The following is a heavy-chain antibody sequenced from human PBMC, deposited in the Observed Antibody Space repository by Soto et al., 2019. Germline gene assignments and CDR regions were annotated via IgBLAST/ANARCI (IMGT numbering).Heavy chain of an antibody. Sequence: TSETLSLTCTVSGGSISSYYWSWIRQPPGKGLEWIGYIYYSGSTNYNPSLKSRVTISVDTSKNQFSLKLSSVTAADTAVYYCARWGPGAYYDFWSGYRDHYYYYGMDVWGQGTTVTVSS. V-gene: IGHV4-59*01. CDR2: IYYSGST. CDR1: GGSISSYY. J-gene: IGHJ6*02. CDR3: ARWGPGAYYDFWSGYRDHYYYYGMDV. D-gene: IGHD3-3*01.